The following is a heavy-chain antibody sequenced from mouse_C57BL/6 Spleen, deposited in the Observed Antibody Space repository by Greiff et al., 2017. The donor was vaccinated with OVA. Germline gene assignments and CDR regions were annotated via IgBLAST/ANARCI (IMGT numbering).Heavy chain of an antibody. CDR3: ARPINFWYFDV. Sequence: EVKLMESGGGLVKPGGSLKLSCAASGFTFSDYGMHWVRQAPEKGLEWVAYISSGSSTIYYADTVKGRFTISRDNAKNTLFLQMTSLRSEDTAMYYCARPINFWYFDVWGTGTTVTVSS. V-gene: IGHV5-17*01. CDR1: GFTFSDYG. CDR2: ISSGSSTI. J-gene: IGHJ1*03.